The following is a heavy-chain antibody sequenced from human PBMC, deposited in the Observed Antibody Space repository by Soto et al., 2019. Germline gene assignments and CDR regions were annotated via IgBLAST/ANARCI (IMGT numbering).Heavy chain of an antibody. CDR1: GFAFSTFA. Sequence: GGSLRLSXAASGFAFSTFAMSWVRQAPGKGLEWVSAISGRGDSTYYIDSVKGRFTISRDISTNTLFLQMNSLRAEDTALYYCAKSYSTNWYDYFDYWGQGSLVTVSS. J-gene: IGHJ4*02. D-gene: IGHD6-13*01. CDR2: ISGRGDST. V-gene: IGHV3-23*01. CDR3: AKSYSTNWYDYFDY.